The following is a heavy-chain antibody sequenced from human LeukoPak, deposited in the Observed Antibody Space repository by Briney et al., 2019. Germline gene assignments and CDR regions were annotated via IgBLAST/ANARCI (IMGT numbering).Heavy chain of an antibody. CDR2: INHSGST. CDR1: GGSFSGYY. Sequence: PSETLSLTCAVYGGSFSGYYWSWIRQPPGKGLEWIGEINHSGSTNYNPSLKSRVTISVDTSKNQFSLKLSSVTAEDTAVYYCARDQVTMIPSYFQHWGQGTLVTVSS. CDR3: ARDQVTMIPSYFQH. V-gene: IGHV4-34*01. J-gene: IGHJ1*01. D-gene: IGHD3-22*01.